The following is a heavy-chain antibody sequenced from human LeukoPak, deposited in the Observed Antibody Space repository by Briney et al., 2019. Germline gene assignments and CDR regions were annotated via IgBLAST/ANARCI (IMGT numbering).Heavy chain of an antibody. CDR2: MNESGGT. CDR1: GGSFSGYY. J-gene: IGHJ5*02. CDR3: ARGLRAARLAS. V-gene: IGHV4-34*01. D-gene: IGHD6-6*01. Sequence: SETLSLTCAVSGGSFSGYYGSWIRQPPGKGLEWIGEMNESGGTTYNPSLKSRVTMSVDPSKNQLSLKLTSVTAADTAVYYCARGLRAARLASWGQGTLVTVSS.